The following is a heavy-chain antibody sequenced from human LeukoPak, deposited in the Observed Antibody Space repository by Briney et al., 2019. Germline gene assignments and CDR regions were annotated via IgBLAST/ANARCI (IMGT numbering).Heavy chain of an antibody. V-gene: IGHV3-11*01. CDR1: GFTFSDYY. J-gene: IGHJ4*02. CDR3: TTRNIAVAGTLIDY. D-gene: IGHD6-19*01. CDR2: ISSSGSTI. Sequence: GGSLRLSCAASGFTFSDYYMSWIRQAPGKGLEWVSYISSSGSTIYYADSVKGRFTISRDNAKNSLYLQMNSLRAEDTAVYYCTTRNIAVAGTLIDYWGQGTLVTVSP.